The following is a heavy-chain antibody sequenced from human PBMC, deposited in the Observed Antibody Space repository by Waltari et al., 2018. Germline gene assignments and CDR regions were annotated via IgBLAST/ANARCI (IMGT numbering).Heavy chain of an antibody. CDR2: ISGSGGST. CDR3: AGKLWFGHGSAFDI. D-gene: IGHD3-10*01. V-gene: IGHV3-23*01. J-gene: IGHJ3*02. CDR1: GFTFSSYA. Sequence: EVQLLESGGGLVQPGGSLRLSCAASGFTFSSYAMSWVRQAPGKGLEWVSAISGSGGSTYYADSVKGRFTSSRDNTKNTLYLRMNSLRAEDTAVYYCAGKLWFGHGSAFDIWGQGTMVIVSS.